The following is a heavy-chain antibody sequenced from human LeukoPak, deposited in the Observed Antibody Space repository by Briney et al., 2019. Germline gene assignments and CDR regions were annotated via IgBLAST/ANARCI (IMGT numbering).Heavy chain of an antibody. Sequence: GGSLRLSCAASGFTFSDYYMSWIRQAPGKGLEWVSYISSSGSTIYYADSVKGRFTISRDNAKNSLYLQMNSLRAEDTAVYYCAREFRYYDILTGYYPPSYYFDYWGQGTLVTASS. CDR1: GFTFSDYY. CDR2: ISSSGSTI. V-gene: IGHV3-11*01. J-gene: IGHJ4*02. CDR3: AREFRYYDILTGYYPPSYYFDY. D-gene: IGHD3-9*01.